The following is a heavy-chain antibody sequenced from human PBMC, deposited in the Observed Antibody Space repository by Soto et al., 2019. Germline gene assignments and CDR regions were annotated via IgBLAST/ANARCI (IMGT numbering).Heavy chain of an antibody. J-gene: IGHJ6*03. CDR1: GFTFSSYA. Sequence: GGSLRLSCAASGFTFSSYAMSWVRQAPGKGLEWVSAISGSGGSTYYADSVKGRFTISRDNSKNTLYLQMNSLRAEDTAAYYCASSGGIAAAGTRSDNYYYYYYMDVWGKGTTVTVSS. CDR2: ISGSGGST. CDR3: ASSGGIAAAGTRSDNYYYYYYMDV. V-gene: IGHV3-23*01. D-gene: IGHD6-13*01.